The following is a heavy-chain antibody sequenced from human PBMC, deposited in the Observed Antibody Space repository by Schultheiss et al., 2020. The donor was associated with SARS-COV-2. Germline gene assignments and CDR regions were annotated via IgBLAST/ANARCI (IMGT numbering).Heavy chain of an antibody. Sequence: SVKVSCKASGGTFSSYAISWVRQAPGQGLEWMGGIIPIFGTANYAQKFQGRVTITADKSTSTAYMELSSLRSEDTAVYYCARGRVGANYYYYYMDVWGKGTTVTVSS. CDR2: IIPIFGTA. CDR3: ARGRVGANYYYYYMDV. CDR1: GGTFSSYA. J-gene: IGHJ6*03. V-gene: IGHV1-69*06. D-gene: IGHD3-16*01.